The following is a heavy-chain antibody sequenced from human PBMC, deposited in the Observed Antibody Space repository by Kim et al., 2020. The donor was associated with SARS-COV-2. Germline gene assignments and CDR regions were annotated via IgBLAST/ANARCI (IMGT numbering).Heavy chain of an antibody. CDR1: EDTFSNYY. CDR2: INPSGGNT. D-gene: IGHD3-22*01. J-gene: IGHJ4*02. CDR3: ARDVAAKYIYDGSGYPPAVGY. Sequence: ASVKVSCKASEDTFSNYYIHWVRQAPGQGLEWMGIINPSGGNTSYAQKFQGRVTMTRDTSTSTVYMELSSLRSEDTALYYCARDVAAKYIYDGSGYPPAVGYWGQGTLVIVSS. V-gene: IGHV1-46*01.